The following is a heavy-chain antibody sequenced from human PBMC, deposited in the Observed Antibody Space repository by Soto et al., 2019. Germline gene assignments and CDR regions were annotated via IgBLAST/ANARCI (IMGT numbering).Heavy chain of an antibody. CDR1: VFTVSSNY. CDR2: IYSGGST. Sequence: SRRLDFAASVFTVSSNYVSWCRQAPGTGLEWVSVIYSGGSTYYADSVKVRFTISRYNSKNTLYLQMNSLRAEDTAVYYCAKDPKGGGRAPYYFDYWGQGTLVTVSS. V-gene: IGHV3-53*04. J-gene: IGHJ4*02. CDR3: AKDPKGGGRAPYYFDY. D-gene: IGHD3-16*01.